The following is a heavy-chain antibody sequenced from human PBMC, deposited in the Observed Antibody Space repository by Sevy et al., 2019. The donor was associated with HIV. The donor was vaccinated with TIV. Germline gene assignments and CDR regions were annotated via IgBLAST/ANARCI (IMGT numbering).Heavy chain of an antibody. CDR1: GFTFSGSA. CDR3: TSGTLGYCSGGSCYYYYGMDV. Sequence: GGSLRLSCAASGFTFSGSAMHWVRQASGKGLEWVGRIRSKANSYATAYAASVKGRFTISREDSKNTEYLQMNSLKTEDTAVYYCTSGTLGYCSGGSCYYYYGMDVWGQGTTVTVSS. V-gene: IGHV3-73*01. CDR2: IRSKANSYAT. D-gene: IGHD2-15*01. J-gene: IGHJ6*02.